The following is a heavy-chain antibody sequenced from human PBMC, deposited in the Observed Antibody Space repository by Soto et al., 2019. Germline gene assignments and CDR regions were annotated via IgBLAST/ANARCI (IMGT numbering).Heavy chain of an antibody. Sequence: QVQLVQSGAEVKKPGASVKVSCKASGYTFTSYGISWVRQAPGQGLEWMGWISAYNGNTNYAQKFQGRVTMTTDTPTRIAYMELRSLTSDDTAVYYCAREGFCSSGSCALYSHEYFGMDVWGQGTTVTVSS. CDR2: ISAYNGNT. CDR3: AREGFCSSGSCALYSHEYFGMDV. V-gene: IGHV1-18*01. D-gene: IGHD2-15*01. J-gene: IGHJ6*02. CDR1: GYTFTSYG.